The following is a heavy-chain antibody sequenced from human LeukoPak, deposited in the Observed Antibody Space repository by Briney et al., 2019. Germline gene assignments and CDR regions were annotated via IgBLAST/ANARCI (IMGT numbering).Heavy chain of an antibody. J-gene: IGHJ6*03. CDR3: ARGAAGHMDV. V-gene: IGHV1-8*03. Sequence: APVKVSCKASGYTFTSYDINWVRQATGQGLEWMGWMNPNSGNTGYAQKFQGRVTITRNTSISTAYMELSSLRSEDTAVYYRARGAAGHMDVWGKGTTVTVSS. CDR1: GYTFTSYD. CDR2: MNPNSGNT.